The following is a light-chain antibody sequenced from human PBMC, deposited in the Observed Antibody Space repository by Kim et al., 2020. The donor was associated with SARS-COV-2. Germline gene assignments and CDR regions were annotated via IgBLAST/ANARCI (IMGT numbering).Light chain of an antibody. V-gene: IGLV3-21*04. J-gene: IGLJ3*02. Sequence: SYELTQPPSVSVAPGKTARITCGGNNIGSKGVHWCQQKPGQAPVLVIYYDSDRPSGIPERFSGSKSGNTATLTINRVEAGDEADYFCRVWDVGHPVFGGG. CDR3: RVWDVGHPV. CDR1: NIGSKG. CDR2: YDS.